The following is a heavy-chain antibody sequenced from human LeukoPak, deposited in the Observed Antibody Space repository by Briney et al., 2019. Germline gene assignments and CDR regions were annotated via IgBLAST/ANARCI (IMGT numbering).Heavy chain of an antibody. Sequence: ASVKVSCTASGGTFSSYAISWVRQAPGQGLEWMGGIIPIFGTANYAQKFQGRVTITADESTSTAYMELSSLRSEDTAVYYCAREGLTGTTTDIWGQGTMVTVSS. CDR2: IIPIFGTA. D-gene: IGHD1-20*01. V-gene: IGHV1-69*13. J-gene: IGHJ3*02. CDR3: AREGLTGTTTDI. CDR1: GGTFSSYA.